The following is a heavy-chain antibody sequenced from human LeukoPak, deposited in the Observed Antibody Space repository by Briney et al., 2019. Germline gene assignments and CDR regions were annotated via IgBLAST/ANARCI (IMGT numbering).Heavy chain of an antibody. CDR2: IWYDGSKK. V-gene: IGHV3-33*01. CDR1: GFTFSSYG. CDR3: ATESGTYSGTCFDY. Sequence: GGSLRLSCAASGFTFSSYGFHWVRQAPGKGLEWVAVIWYDGSKKYYADSVKGRFTISKDNSKNTLYLQMNSLRAEDTAVYYCATESGTYSGTCFDYWGQGTLVTVSS. J-gene: IGHJ4*02. D-gene: IGHD1-26*01.